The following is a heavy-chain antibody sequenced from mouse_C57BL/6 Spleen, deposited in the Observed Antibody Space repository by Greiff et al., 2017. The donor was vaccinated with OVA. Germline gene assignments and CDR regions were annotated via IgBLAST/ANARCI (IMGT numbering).Heavy chain of an antibody. J-gene: IGHJ3*01. Sequence: QVQLQQSGAELARPGASVKMSCKASGYTFTSYTMHWVKQRPGQGLEWIGYINPSSGYTKYNQKFKDKATLTADKSSSTAYMQLSSLTSEDSAVYYCARYGDYDWFAYWGQGTLVTVSA. CDR1: GYTFTSYT. D-gene: IGHD2-4*01. CDR3: ARYGDYDWFAY. CDR2: INPSSGYT. V-gene: IGHV1-4*01.